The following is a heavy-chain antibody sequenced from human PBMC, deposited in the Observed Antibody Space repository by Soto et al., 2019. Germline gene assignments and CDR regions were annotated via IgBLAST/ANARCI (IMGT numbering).Heavy chain of an antibody. V-gene: IGHV3-23*01. CDR1: GFTFSSFA. CDR3: AKRGGYDYVWKSYRPDY. J-gene: IGHJ4*02. Sequence: EVQLLESGGDLLQPGESLRLSCVASGFTFSSFAMTWVRQAPGKGLEWVSTLSGSGGDTYYADSVNGRFTISSDKSKNTLYLQMVRLRVEDTAVYYCAKRGGYDYVWKSYRPDYWGQGTVVKVSS. CDR2: LSGSGGDT. D-gene: IGHD3-16*02.